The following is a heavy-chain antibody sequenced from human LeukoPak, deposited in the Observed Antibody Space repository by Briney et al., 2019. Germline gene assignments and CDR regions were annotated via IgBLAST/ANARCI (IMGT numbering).Heavy chain of an antibody. V-gene: IGHV3-30*02. Sequence: GGSLRLSCAASGFTFSSYGMHWVRQAPGKGLEWVAFIRYDGSNKYYADSVKGRFTISRDNSKNTLYLQMNSLRAEDTAVYYCAKDDCSSTSCYFPNYYDSSGYYFDYWGQGTLVTVSS. CDR3: AKDDCSSTSCYFPNYYDSSGYYFDY. J-gene: IGHJ4*02. CDR2: IRYDGSNK. D-gene: IGHD2-2*01. CDR1: GFTFSSYG.